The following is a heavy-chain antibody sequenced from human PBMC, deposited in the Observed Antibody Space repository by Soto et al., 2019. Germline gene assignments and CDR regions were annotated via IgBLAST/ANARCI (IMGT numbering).Heavy chain of an antibody. V-gene: IGHV1-3*01. D-gene: IGHD4-17*01. Sequence: SVKVSCKASGYTFTSYAMHWVRQAPGQRLEWMGWINAGKGNTKYSQKFQGRVTITRYTSASTGYMQLSSLRSEDRAVYYCARRAYGEYAVGYFDLWGRRILVTVAS. CDR2: INAGKGNT. CDR1: GYTFTSYA. J-gene: IGHJ2*01. CDR3: ARRAYGEYAVGYFDL.